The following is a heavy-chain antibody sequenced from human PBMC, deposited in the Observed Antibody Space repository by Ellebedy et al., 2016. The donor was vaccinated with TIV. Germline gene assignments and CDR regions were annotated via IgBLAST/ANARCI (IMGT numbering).Heavy chain of an antibody. Sequence: GESLKISCAASGFTFSRYWMSWVRQAPGKGLEWVANINQHESEKNYVDSVRGRSTISRDNAKNSLYLQMNSLRAEDTAVYYCARLTGGTCYCAFDIWGQGTMVTVSS. V-gene: IGHV3-7*01. D-gene: IGHD2-15*01. CDR3: ARLTGGTCYCAFDI. J-gene: IGHJ3*02. CDR2: INQHESEK. CDR1: GFTFSRYW.